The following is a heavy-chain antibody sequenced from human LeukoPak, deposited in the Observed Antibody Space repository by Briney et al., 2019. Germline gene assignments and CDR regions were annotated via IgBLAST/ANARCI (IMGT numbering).Heavy chain of an antibody. V-gene: IGHV3-23*01. J-gene: IGHJ5*02. CDR2: ISGSGGST. CDR1: GFTFSSCA. Sequence: RGSLRLSCAASGFTFSSCAMSWVRQAPGKGLEWVSAISGSGGSTYYADSVKGRFTISRDNSKNTLYLQMNSLRAEDTAVYYCAKDLGGYCSSTSCPKGPWGQGTLVTVSS. D-gene: IGHD2-2*01. CDR3: AKDLGGYCSSTSCPKGP.